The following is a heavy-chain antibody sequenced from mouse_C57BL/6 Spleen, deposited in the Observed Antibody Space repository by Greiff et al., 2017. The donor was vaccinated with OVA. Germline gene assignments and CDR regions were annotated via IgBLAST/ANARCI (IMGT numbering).Heavy chain of an antibody. Sequence: VQLQQSGPELVKPGASVKISCKASGYAFSSSWMNWVKQRPGKGLEWIGRIYPGDGDTNYNGKFKGKATLTADKSSSTAYMQLSSLTSEDSAVYFCARGGSRKTWFAYWGQGTLVTVSA. D-gene: IGHD1-1*01. V-gene: IGHV1-82*01. CDR3: ARGGSRKTWFAY. J-gene: IGHJ3*01. CDR1: GYAFSSSW. CDR2: IYPGDGDT.